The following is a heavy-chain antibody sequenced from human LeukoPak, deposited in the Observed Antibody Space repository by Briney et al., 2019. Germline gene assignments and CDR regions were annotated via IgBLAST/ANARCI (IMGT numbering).Heavy chain of an antibody. CDR3: ARQVRDSSPGLYFDY. Sequence: SETLSLTCTVSGGSISTYYWSWIRQPPGKALEWIGYIYYSGSTNYNPSLKSRVTISVDTSKNQFSLKLSSVTAADTAVFYCARQVRDSSPGLYFDYWGQGTLVTVSS. CDR2: IYYSGST. J-gene: IGHJ4*02. CDR1: GGSISTYY. V-gene: IGHV4-59*08. D-gene: IGHD3-22*01.